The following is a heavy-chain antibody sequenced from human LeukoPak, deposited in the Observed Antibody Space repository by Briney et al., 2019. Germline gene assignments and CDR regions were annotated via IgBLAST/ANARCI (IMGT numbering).Heavy chain of an antibody. CDR2: IKQDGSEE. CDR1: GFTFSSYW. V-gene: IGHV3-7*01. Sequence: PGGSLRLSCAASGFTFSSYWMSWVRQAPGKGLEWVANIKQDGSEEYYVDSVKGRFTISRDNAKNSLYLQMNSLRAEDTAVYYCARDRFLFDYGDYVPFDYWGQGTLVTVSS. J-gene: IGHJ4*02. CDR3: ARDRFLFDYGDYVPFDY. D-gene: IGHD4-17*01.